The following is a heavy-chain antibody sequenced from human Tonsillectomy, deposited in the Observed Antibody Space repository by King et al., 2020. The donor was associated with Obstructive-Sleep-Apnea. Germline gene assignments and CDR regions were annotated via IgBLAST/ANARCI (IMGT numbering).Heavy chain of an antibody. Sequence: QLVQSGAEVKKPGESLKISCKGFGYSFSSFWIGWVRQMPGKGLEWMGIIYPGDSDVRYSPSLEGQVTISADESIRTAYLQWSSLQAPDTAMYYCARNQYSGSYSDWYFDLWGRGTQVTVSS. J-gene: IGHJ2*01. CDR3: ARNQYSGSYSDWYFDL. D-gene: IGHD1-26*01. V-gene: IGHV5-51*01. CDR1: GYSFSSFW. CDR2: IYPGDSDV.